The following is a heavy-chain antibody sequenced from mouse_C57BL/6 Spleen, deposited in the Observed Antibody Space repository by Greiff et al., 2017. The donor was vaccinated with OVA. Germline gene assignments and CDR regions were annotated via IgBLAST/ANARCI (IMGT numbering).Heavy chain of an antibody. D-gene: IGHD1-1*01. CDR2: INPNNGGT. CDR3: ARLRITTVVGMDY. Sequence: EVQLQQSGPELVKPGASVKISCKASGYTFTDYYMNWVKQSHGKSLEWIGDINPNNGGTSYNQKFKGKATLTVDKSSSTAYMELRSLTSEDSAVYYCARLRITTVVGMDYWGQGTSVTVSS. J-gene: IGHJ4*01. CDR1: GYTFTDYY. V-gene: IGHV1-26*01.